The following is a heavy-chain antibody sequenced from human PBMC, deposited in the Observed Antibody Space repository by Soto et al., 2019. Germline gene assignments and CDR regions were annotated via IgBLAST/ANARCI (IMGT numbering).Heavy chain of an antibody. CDR3: ARELERVFDY. D-gene: IGHD1-1*01. CDR2: IAYDGRNK. V-gene: IGHV3-30*04. CDR1: GFTFRSYA. J-gene: IGHJ4*02. Sequence: QVQLVESGGGVVQPGRSLRLSCAASGFTFRSYAMHWVRQAPCKGLEWVAVIAYDGRNKYDADSVKGRFTISRDNAKNTLYLHMNSLRIDDTAVYYCARELERVFDYWGQGTLVTVSS.